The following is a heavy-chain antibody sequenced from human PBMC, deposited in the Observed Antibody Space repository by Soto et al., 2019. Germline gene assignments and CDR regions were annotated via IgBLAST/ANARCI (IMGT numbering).Heavy chain of an antibody. J-gene: IGHJ4*02. CDR2: ISGSGGST. D-gene: IGHD1-26*01. V-gene: IGHV3-23*01. Sequence: EVQLLESGGGLVQPGGSLRLSCAASGFTFSSYAMSWVRQAPGKGLEWVSAISGSGGSTYYADSVKGRFTISRDNSKNTLYLQMNSLRAEDTAVYYCAKGAGIVGATTLGNFDYWGQGTLVTVSS. CDR3: AKGAGIVGATTLGNFDY. CDR1: GFTFSSYA.